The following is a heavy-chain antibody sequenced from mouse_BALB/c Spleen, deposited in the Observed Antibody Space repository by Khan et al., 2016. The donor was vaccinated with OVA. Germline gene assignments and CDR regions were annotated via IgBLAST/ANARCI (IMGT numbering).Heavy chain of an antibody. CDR3: ARVAYYYDSEGFAY. Sequence: EVELVESGGDLVKPGGSLKLSCAASGFTFSTYGMSWVRQTPDKRLEWVATISSGGHFTYYPDSVKGRFPFSRDNATTSLYLQMTSLKSEDTAIYYCARVAYYYDSEGFAYWGQGTLVTVSA. CDR1: GFTFSTYG. D-gene: IGHD1-1*01. CDR2: ISSGGHFT. V-gene: IGHV5-6*01. J-gene: IGHJ3*01.